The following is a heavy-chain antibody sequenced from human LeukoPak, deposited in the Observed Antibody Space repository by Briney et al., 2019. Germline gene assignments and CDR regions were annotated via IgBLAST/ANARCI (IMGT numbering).Heavy chain of an antibody. V-gene: IGHV4-59*01. J-gene: IGHJ5*02. Sequence: PPETLSLTCTVSGGSISSYYWSWIRQPPGKGLEWIGYIYYSGSATYNPSLKSRVTISVDTSKNQFSLKLSSVTAADTAVYYCARVPYGSGENWFDPWGQGALVTVSS. CDR2: IYYSGSA. CDR3: ARVPYGSGENWFDP. CDR1: GGSISSYY. D-gene: IGHD3-10*01.